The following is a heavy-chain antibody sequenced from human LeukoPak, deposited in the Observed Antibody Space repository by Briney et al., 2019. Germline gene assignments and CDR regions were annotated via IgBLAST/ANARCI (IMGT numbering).Heavy chain of an antibody. V-gene: IGHV4-39*01. CDR3: ARGLRWDLTISGTSTFDY. Sequence: PSETLSLTCTVSGVSIRSSSFYWGWIRQPPGKGLEWIGSIYYSGSTYYRPSLKSRVTMSVDTSKNQFSLRLSSVTAAYTAVYYCARGLRWDLTISGTSTFDYWGQGSLVTVSS. CDR1: GVSIRSSSFY. D-gene: IGHD1-26*01. J-gene: IGHJ4*02. CDR2: IYYSGST.